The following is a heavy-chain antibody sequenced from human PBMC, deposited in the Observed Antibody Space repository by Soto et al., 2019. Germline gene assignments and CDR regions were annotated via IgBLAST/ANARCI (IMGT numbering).Heavy chain of an antibody. CDR1: GFALIDY. Sequence: QVQLVESGGGLVRPGGSLRLSCTASGFALIDYMSWIRQPPGRGLECVSYISGSGTAIYTADSVKGRFTVSKDDAKNSLYLQMNSLTAEDTAVYYCARDYSNKGFDYWGHGTLVTVSS. D-gene: IGHD4-4*01. CDR3: ARDYSNKGFDY. J-gene: IGHJ4*01. V-gene: IGHV3-11*01. CDR2: ISGSGTAI.